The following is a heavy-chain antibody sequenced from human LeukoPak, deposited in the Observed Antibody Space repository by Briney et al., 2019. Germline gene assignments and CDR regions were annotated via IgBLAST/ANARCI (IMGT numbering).Heavy chain of an antibody. CDR1: GGSISSFY. CDR3: ARHGTSGTNLNWFDP. V-gene: IGHV4-59*01. D-gene: IGHD1-1*01. CDR2: IYYSGST. J-gene: IGHJ5*02. Sequence: PSETLSLTCTVSGGSISSFYWSWIRQPPGKGLEWIGYIYYSGSTNYNPSLKSRVTISVDTSKNQFSLKLSSVTAVDTAVYYCARHGTSGTNLNWFDPWGQGTLVTVSS.